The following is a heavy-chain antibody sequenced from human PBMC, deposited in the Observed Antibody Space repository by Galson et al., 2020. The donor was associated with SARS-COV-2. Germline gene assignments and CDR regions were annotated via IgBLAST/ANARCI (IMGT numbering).Heavy chain of an antibody. Sequence: GGSLRLSCSASGLTFSTSTMHWVRQAPGKGLEYVSAIRNIGDSTSYADSVTGRFTISRDNSKHTLYRQMSSLRAEYTAVCYCMIFAIGYWGQGTLVTVSS. D-gene: IGHD3-3*01. J-gene: IGHJ4*02. CDR3: MIFAIGY. CDR2: IRNIGDST. V-gene: IGHV3-64D*06. CDR1: GLTFSTST.